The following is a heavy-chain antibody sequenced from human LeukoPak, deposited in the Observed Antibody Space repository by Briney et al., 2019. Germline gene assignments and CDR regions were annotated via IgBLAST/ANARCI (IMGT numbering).Heavy chain of an antibody. J-gene: IGHJ6*02. Sequence: GGSLRLSCAASGFTFSSYWMSWVRQAPGKGLEWVSAISGSGGSTYYADSVKGRFTISRDNSKNTLYLQMNSLRAEDTAVYYCARDLWAGGNGMGVWGQGTTVTVSS. V-gene: IGHV3-23*01. CDR1: GFTFSSYW. CDR3: ARDLWAGGNGMGV. D-gene: IGHD3-16*01. CDR2: ISGSGGST.